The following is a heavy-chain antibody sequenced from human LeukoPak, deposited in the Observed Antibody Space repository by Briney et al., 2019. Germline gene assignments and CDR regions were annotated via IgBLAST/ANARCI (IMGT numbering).Heavy chain of an antibody. CDR2: IYYSGST. J-gene: IGHJ4*02. CDR1: GGSISSYY. CDR3: ARGPTYYDFWSVTAFDY. V-gene: IGHV4-59*12. D-gene: IGHD3-3*01. Sequence: SETLSLTCTVSGGSISSYYWSWIRQPPGKGLEWIGYIYYSGSTNYNPSLKSRVTISVDTSKNQFSLKLSSVTAADTAVYYCARGPTYYDFWSVTAFDYWGQGTLVTVSS.